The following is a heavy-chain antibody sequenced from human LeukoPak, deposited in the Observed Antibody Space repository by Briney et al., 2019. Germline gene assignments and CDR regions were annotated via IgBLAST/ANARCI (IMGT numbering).Heavy chain of an antibody. Sequence: PGGSLRLSCAASGFTFSSYAMSWVRQAPGKGLEWVSAISGSGGSTYYADSVKGRFTISRDNSKNTLYLKMNSLRAEETAVYYCAVLGGIAVAGNIPDYWGQGTLVTVSS. J-gene: IGHJ4*02. V-gene: IGHV3-23*01. D-gene: IGHD6-19*01. CDR3: AVLGGIAVAGNIPDY. CDR2: ISGSGGST. CDR1: GFTFSSYA.